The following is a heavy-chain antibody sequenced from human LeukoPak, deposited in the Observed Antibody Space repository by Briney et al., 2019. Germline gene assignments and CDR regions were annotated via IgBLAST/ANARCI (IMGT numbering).Heavy chain of an antibody. CDR3: ARGYSSGWYVY. J-gene: IGHJ4*02. V-gene: IGHV1-18*01. Sequence: ASVKVSCKASGYAFINYGIAWVRQAPGQGLEWMGWINGYNGNTNYAQKLQGRVTMTTDTSTSTAYMELRSLRSDDTAVYYCARGYSSGWYVYWGQGTLVTVSS. D-gene: IGHD6-19*01. CDR1: GYAFINYG. CDR2: INGYNGNT.